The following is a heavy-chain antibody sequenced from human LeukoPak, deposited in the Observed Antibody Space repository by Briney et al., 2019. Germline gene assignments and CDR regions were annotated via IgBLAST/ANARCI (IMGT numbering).Heavy chain of an antibody. CDR2: IYYSGST. D-gene: IGHD4-17*01. V-gene: IGHV4-39*01. Sequence: SETLSLTCTVSGGSISSSSYYWGWIRQPPGKGLEWFGSIYYSGSTYYNPSLKSRVTISVDTSKNQFSLKLSSVTAADTAVYYCARHGRGVTVTEFDYWGQGTLVTVSS. J-gene: IGHJ4*02. CDR1: GGSISSSSYY. CDR3: ARHGRGVTVTEFDY.